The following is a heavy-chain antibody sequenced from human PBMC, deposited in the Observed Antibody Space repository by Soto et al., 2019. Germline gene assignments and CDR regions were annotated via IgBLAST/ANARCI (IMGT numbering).Heavy chain of an antibody. CDR2: ISSSSSYI. CDR3: ARDGVSSGWYPADAFDI. D-gene: IGHD6-19*01. V-gene: IGHV3-21*01. CDR1: GFTFSSYS. Sequence: GGSLRLSCAASGFTFSSYSMNWVRQAPGKGLEWVSSISSSSSYIYYADSVKGRFTISRDNAKNSLYLQMNSLRAEDTAVYYGARDGVSSGWYPADAFDIWGQGTMVTVSS. J-gene: IGHJ3*02.